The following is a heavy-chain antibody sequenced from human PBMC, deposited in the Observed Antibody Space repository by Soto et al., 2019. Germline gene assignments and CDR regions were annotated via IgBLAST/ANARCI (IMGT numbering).Heavy chain of an antibody. Sequence: EVQLLESGGGLVQPGGSLRLSCAASGFTFSSYAMSWVRQAPGKGLEWVSAISGSGGSTYYADSVKGRFTISRDNSKNPLYLQMNSLRAEDTAVYYCAKAIVLYSAVAGTADSWGQGTLVTVSS. V-gene: IGHV3-23*01. CDR1: GFTFSSYA. CDR3: AKAIVLYSAVAGTADS. D-gene: IGHD6-19*01. CDR2: ISGSGGST. J-gene: IGHJ4*02.